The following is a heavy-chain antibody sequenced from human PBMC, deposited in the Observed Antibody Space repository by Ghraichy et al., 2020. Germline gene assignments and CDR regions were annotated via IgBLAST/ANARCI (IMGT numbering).Heavy chain of an antibody. CDR2: IYYSGST. V-gene: IGHV4-39*01. CDR3: ATRSRRFDILTGYYFDY. J-gene: IGHJ4*02. D-gene: IGHD3-9*01. Sequence: QTLSLTCTVSGGSISSSSYYWGWIRQPPGKGLEWIGSIYYSGSTYYNPSLKSRVTISVDTSKNQFSLKLSSVTAADTAVYYCATRSRRFDILTGYYFDYWGQGTLVTVSS. CDR1: GGSISSSSYY.